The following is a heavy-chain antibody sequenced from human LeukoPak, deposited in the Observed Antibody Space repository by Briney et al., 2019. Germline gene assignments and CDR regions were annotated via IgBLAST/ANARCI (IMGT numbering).Heavy chain of an antibody. J-gene: IGHJ3*02. Sequence: GGSLRLSCAASGFTFSSYWMHWVRQAPGKGLVWVSRINSDGSSTTYADSVKGRFTTSRDYAKNTLYLQMNRLRAEDTAVYYCAKLTVAGTRHAFDIWGQGTMVTVSS. CDR1: GFTFSSYW. CDR2: INSDGSST. D-gene: IGHD6-19*01. V-gene: IGHV3-74*01. CDR3: AKLTVAGTRHAFDI.